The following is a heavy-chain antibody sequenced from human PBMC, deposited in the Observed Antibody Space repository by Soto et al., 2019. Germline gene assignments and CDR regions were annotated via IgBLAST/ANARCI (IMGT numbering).Heavy chain of an antibody. CDR2: IYYSGST. Sequence: QVQLQESGPGLVKPSQTLSLTCTVSGGSISSGGYYWSWIRQHPGKGLEWIGYIYYSGSTYYNPSLKSRVTISVDTSKNQFSLKLGSVTAADTAVYYCARRSGGYYYDSSGSYYFDYWGQGTLVTVSS. CDR1: GGSISSGGYY. J-gene: IGHJ4*02. V-gene: IGHV4-31*03. D-gene: IGHD3-22*01. CDR3: ARRSGGYYYDSSGSYYFDY.